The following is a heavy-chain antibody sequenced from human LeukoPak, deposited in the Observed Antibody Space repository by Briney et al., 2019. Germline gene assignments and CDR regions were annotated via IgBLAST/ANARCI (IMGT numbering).Heavy chain of an antibody. Sequence: GGSLRLSCAASGFTFSSHDMHWVRQAPGKGLEWVAFISYDGGKKDYADSVKGRFTISRDNAKNSLYLQMNSLRAEDTAVYYCARDPGSYGISWGQGTLVTVSS. CDR3: ARDPGSYGIS. V-gene: IGHV3-30*03. CDR2: ISYDGGKK. D-gene: IGHD5-18*01. CDR1: GFTFSSHD. J-gene: IGHJ4*02.